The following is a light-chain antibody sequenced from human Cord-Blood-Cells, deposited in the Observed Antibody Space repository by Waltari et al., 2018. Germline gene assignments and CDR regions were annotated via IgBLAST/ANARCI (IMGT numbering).Light chain of an antibody. V-gene: IGKV4-1*01. CDR2: WAS. CDR3: QQYNSTPT. J-gene: IGKJ1*01. CDR1: QSVLYSSNNKSY. Sequence: NCKSSQSVLYSSNNKSYLAWYQQKPGQPPKLLIYWASTRESGVPDRFSGSGSETDFTLTISSLQADDVAVYYCQQYNSTPTFGQGTKVEIK.